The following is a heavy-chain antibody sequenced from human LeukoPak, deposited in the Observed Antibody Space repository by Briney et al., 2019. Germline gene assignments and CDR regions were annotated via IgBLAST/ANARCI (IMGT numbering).Heavy chain of an antibody. CDR1: GFTFSSYW. J-gene: IGHJ4*02. CDR2: ISWNGGGM. Sequence: QPGGSLRLSCAASGFTFSSYWMHWVRQAPGKGLEWVSGISWNGGGMGYAVSVKGRFTISRDNAKNSLYLQMNSLRDEDTALYYCAKDITGGRSSPYFDSWGQGTLVTVSS. CDR3: AKDITGGRSSPYFDS. V-gene: IGHV3-9*01. D-gene: IGHD6-6*01.